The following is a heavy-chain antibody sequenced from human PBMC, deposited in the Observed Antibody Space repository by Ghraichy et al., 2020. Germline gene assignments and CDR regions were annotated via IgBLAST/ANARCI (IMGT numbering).Heavy chain of an antibody. CDR1: GYSFTSYW. CDR3: ARHVLSTSTPRSSMYYYYGMDV. CDR2: IYPGDSDT. Sequence: GESLNISCKGSGYSFTSYWIGWVRQMPGKGLEWMGIIYPGDSDTRYSPSFQGQVTISADKSISTAYLQWSSLKASDTAMYYCARHVLSTSTPRSSMYYYYGMDVWGQGTTVTVSS. J-gene: IGHJ6*02. V-gene: IGHV5-51*01. D-gene: IGHD5/OR15-5a*01.